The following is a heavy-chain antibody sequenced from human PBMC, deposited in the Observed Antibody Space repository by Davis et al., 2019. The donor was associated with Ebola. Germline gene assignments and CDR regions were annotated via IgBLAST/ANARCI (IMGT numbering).Heavy chain of an antibody. Sequence: SVKVSCKASGGTFSSYAISWVRQAPGQGLEWMGRIIPIFGTANYAQKFQGRVTMTRDTSTSTVYMELSSLRSEDTAVYYCARTRQPPYYFDYWGQGTLVTVSS. CDR1: GGTFSSYA. D-gene: IGHD6-13*01. V-gene: IGHV1-69*05. J-gene: IGHJ4*02. CDR3: ARTRQPPYYFDY. CDR2: IIPIFGTA.